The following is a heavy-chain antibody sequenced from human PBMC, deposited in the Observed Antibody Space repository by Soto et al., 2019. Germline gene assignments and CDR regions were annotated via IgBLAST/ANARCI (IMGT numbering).Heavy chain of an antibody. CDR3: ARSWFGHHVHWFAS. D-gene: IGHD3-10*01. Sequence: PSQTLSLTCAISGDSVSSNTVAWNWIRQCPSRGLEWLGRTYYRSKWYDDYAESVKSRITINPDTSKNQFSLHLNSVTLEDTAVYYCARSWFGHHVHWFASWGQGTPVPVSS. CDR1: GDSVSSNTVA. V-gene: IGHV6-1*01. J-gene: IGHJ5*01. CDR2: TYYRSKWYD.